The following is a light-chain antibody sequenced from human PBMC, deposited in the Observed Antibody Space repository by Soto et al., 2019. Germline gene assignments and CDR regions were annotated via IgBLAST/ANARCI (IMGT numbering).Light chain of an antibody. CDR2: EVT. CDR3: SSYTTSSTLV. Sequence: QSVLTQPASVSGSPGQSITISCTRTSSDVGGYNFVSWFQQHPGKAPKLMIFEVTSRPSGVSNRFSGSKSGNTASLTISGLQPEDEADYYCSSYTTSSTLVFGTGTKVTVL. V-gene: IGLV2-14*03. J-gene: IGLJ1*01. CDR1: SSDVGGYNF.